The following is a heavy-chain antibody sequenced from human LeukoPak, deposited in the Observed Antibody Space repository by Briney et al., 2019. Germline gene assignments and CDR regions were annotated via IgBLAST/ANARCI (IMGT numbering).Heavy chain of an antibody. J-gene: IGHJ4*02. CDR2: IYYSGST. V-gene: IGHV4-59*01. D-gene: IGHD5-12*01. CDR1: GGSISSYY. Sequence: PSETLSLTCTVSGGSISSYYWSWIRQPPGKGLEWIGYIYYSGSTNYNPSLKSRVTISVDTSKNQFSLKLSSLTAADTAVYYCAGVNGYSGYSDCWGQGTLVTVSS. CDR3: AGVNGYSGYSDC.